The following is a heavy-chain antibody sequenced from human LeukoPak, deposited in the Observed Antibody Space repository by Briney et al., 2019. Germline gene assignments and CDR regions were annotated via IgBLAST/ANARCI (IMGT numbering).Heavy chain of an antibody. Sequence: PGRSLRLSCAASGFTFSSYAMHWVRQAPGKGLEWVAVISYDGSNKYYADSVKGRFTISRDNSKNTLYLQMNSLRAEDTAVYYCATLSAISWGQGTTVTVSS. CDR1: GFTFSSYA. CDR2: ISYDGSNK. J-gene: IGHJ6*02. CDR3: ATLSAIS. V-gene: IGHV3-30-3*01. D-gene: IGHD3-3*01.